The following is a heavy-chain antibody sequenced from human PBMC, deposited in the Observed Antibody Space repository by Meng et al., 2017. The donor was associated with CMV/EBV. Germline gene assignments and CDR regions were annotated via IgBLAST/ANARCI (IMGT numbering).Heavy chain of an antibody. CDR2: IYYSGST. D-gene: IGHD6-6*01. V-gene: IGHV4-39*01. CDR3: ARGLAARRFDP. Sequence: WVRQAPGKGLEWIGSIYYSGSTYYNPSLKSRVTISVDTSKNQFSLKLSSVTAADTAVYYCARGLAARRFDPWGQGTLVTVSS. J-gene: IGHJ5*02.